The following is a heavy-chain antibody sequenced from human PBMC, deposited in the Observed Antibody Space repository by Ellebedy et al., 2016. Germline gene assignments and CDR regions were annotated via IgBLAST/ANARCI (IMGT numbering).Heavy chain of an antibody. J-gene: IGHJ2*01. V-gene: IGHV4-4*07. CDR2: IYTSGST. D-gene: IGHD5-18*01. Sequence: SETLSLXXTVSGGSISSYYWSWIRQPAGKGLEWIGRIYTSGSTNYNPSLKSRVTMSVDTSKNQFSLKLSSVTAADTAVYYCARVGDIQLSSYWYFDLWGRGTLVTVSS. CDR1: GGSISSYY. CDR3: ARVGDIQLSSYWYFDL.